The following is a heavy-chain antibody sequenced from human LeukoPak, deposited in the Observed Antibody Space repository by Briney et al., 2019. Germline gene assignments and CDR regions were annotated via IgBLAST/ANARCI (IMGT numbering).Heavy chain of an antibody. CDR2: IIPIFGTA. CDR3: ARVTVGAAIKFDY. J-gene: IGHJ4*02. D-gene: IGHD2-15*01. CDR1: GGTFSSYA. V-gene: IGHV1-69*13. Sequence: GASVKVSCKASGGTFSSYAISWVRQAPGQGLEWMGGIIPIFGTANYAQKFQGRVTITADESASTAYMELSSLRSEDTAVYYCARVTVGAAIKFDYWGQGTLVTVSS.